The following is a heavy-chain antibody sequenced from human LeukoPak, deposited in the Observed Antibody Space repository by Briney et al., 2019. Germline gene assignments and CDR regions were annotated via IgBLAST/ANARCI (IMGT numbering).Heavy chain of an antibody. CDR3: ARDHTVVVPAAISWFDP. J-gene: IGHJ5*02. CDR2: INPSGGST. D-gene: IGHD2-2*01. V-gene: IGHV1-46*01. Sequence: ASVKVSCKASGYTFTSYYMHWVRQAPGQGLEWMGIINPSGGSTSYAQKFQGRVTMTRDTSTSTIYMELRSLRSDDTAVYYCARDHTVVVPAAISWFDPWGQGTLVTVSS. CDR1: GYTFTSYY.